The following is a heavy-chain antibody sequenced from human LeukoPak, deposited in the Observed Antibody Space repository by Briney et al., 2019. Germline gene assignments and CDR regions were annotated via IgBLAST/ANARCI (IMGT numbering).Heavy chain of an antibody. D-gene: IGHD2-8*02. Sequence: GGSLRLSCAASGFTLSSYAVGWVRQAPGRGLDWVSSISGSGGSAYYADSVKGRFTISRDNSKNTVYLQMSSLRAEDTAIYYCTKMISASGPGSMTVWGQGTTVTVSS. CDR3: TKMISASGPGSMTV. CDR1: GFTLSSYA. J-gene: IGHJ6*02. V-gene: IGHV3-23*01. CDR2: ISGSGGSA.